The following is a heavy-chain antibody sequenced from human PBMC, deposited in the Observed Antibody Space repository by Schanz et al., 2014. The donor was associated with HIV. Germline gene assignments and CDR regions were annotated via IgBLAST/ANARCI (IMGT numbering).Heavy chain of an antibody. CDR1: GFTFSSYA. V-gene: IGHV3-23*01. CDR3: ANLVVAATDDAFDI. CDR2: ISGSGGST. J-gene: IGHJ3*02. D-gene: IGHD2-15*01. Sequence: EMQLLESGGGLVQPGGSLRLSCAASGFTFSSYAMSWVRQAAGKGLEWVSVISGSGGSTYYADSVKGRFTISRDNSKNTLYLQMNSLRAEDTAVYYCANLVVAATDDAFDIWGQGTMVTVSS.